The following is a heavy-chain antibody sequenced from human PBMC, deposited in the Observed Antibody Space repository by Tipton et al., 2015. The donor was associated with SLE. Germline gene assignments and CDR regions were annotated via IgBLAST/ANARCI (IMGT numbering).Heavy chain of an antibody. Sequence: TLSLTCTVSGGSISSYYWSWIRRPPGKGLEWIGYIYYSGSTNYNPSLKSRVTISVDTSKNQFSLKLSSVTATDTAVYYCARYRELFDALDIWGQGTMVTVSS. J-gene: IGHJ3*02. CDR3: ARYRELFDALDI. CDR1: GGSISSYY. V-gene: IGHV4-59*01. CDR2: IYYSGST. D-gene: IGHD1-7*01.